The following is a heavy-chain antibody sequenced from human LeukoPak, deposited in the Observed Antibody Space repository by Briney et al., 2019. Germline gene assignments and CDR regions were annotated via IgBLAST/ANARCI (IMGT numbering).Heavy chain of an antibody. V-gene: IGHV4-34*01. Sequence: SETLSLTCAVYGGSFSGYYWSWIRQPPGKGLERIGEINRSGSPNYNPSLKSRVTISVDTSKNQFSLKLSSVTAADTAVYYCARKAGYCSSTSCSHYWYFDLWGRGTLVTVSS. CDR2: INRSGSP. D-gene: IGHD2-2*01. J-gene: IGHJ2*01. CDR3: ARKAGYCSSTSCSHYWYFDL. CDR1: GGSFSGYY.